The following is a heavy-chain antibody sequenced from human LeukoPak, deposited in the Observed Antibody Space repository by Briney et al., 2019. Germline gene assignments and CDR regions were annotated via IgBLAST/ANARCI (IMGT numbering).Heavy chain of an antibody. CDR2: ISYDGSNK. Sequence: GRSLRLSCAASGFTFSSYGMHWVRQAPGKGLEWVAVISYDGSNKYYADSVKGRFTISRDNSKNTLYLQMNSLRAEDTAVYYCAKDQEARYFDWTFAYWGQGTLVTVSS. V-gene: IGHV3-30*18. D-gene: IGHD3-9*01. CDR1: GFTFSSYG. J-gene: IGHJ4*02. CDR3: AKDQEARYFDWTFAY.